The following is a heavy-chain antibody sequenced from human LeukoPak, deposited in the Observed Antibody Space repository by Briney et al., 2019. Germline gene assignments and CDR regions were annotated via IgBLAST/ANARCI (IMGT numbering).Heavy chain of an antibody. J-gene: IGHJ4*02. Sequence: GGSLRLSCAASGFTFSSYWMGWVRKAQGKGLEWVANIKQDGSEKYYVDSVKGRFTISRDNAKNSLYLQMNSLRAEDTAVYYCARDESNSITMVRGVIITPGFDYWGQGTLVTVSS. D-gene: IGHD3-10*01. CDR1: GFTFSSYW. CDR3: ARDESNSITMVRGVIITPGFDY. CDR2: IKQDGSEK. V-gene: IGHV3-7*03.